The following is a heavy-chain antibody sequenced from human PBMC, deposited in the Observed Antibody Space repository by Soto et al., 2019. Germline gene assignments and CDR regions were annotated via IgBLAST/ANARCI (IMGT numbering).Heavy chain of an antibody. CDR1: GFTFSGSA. V-gene: IGHV3-73*01. Sequence: PGGSLRLSCAASGFTFSGSAMHWVRQASGKGLEWVGRIRSKANSYATAYAASVKGRFTISRDDSKNTAYLQMNSLKTEDTAVYYCTRSLATMIVKLREYYFYYWGQGCLVTVSS. D-gene: IGHD3-22*01. J-gene: IGHJ4*02. CDR2: IRSKANSYAT. CDR3: TRSLATMIVKLREYYFYY.